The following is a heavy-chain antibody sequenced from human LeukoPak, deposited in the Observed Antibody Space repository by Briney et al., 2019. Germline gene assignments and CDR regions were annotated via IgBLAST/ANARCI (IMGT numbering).Heavy chain of an antibody. V-gene: IGHV3-30*18. Sequence: PGGSLRLSCAASGFTFSSYGMHWVRQAPGKGLEWVAVISYDGSNKYYADSVKGRFTISRDNSKNTLYLQMNSLRAEDTAVYYCAKFPHVVVVAATQYGMDVWGKGTTVTVSS. D-gene: IGHD2-15*01. CDR1: GFTFSSYG. J-gene: IGHJ6*04. CDR3: AKFPHVVVVAATQYGMDV. CDR2: ISYDGSNK.